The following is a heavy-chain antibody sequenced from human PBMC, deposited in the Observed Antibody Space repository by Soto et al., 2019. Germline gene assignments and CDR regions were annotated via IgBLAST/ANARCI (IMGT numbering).Heavy chain of an antibody. D-gene: IGHD3-10*01. Sequence: EVQLVESGGGLVQPGESLRLSCAASGFTVSNYHMTWVRQAPGKGLEWVSAVYADGATSHADSVKDRFTVSRDNSRNTLNLKMSGRRAEDTAVYYCARSGGGLDYWGQGTLVTVSS. V-gene: IGHV3-66*01. J-gene: IGHJ4*02. CDR2: VYADGAT. CDR3: ARSGGGLDY. CDR1: GFTVSNYH.